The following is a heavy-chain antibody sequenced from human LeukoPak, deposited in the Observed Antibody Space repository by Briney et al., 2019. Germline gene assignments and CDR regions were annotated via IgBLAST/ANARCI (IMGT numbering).Heavy chain of an antibody. D-gene: IGHD3-22*01. Sequence: GGSLRLSCAASGFTFSSYGMHWVRQAPGKGLERVAVISYDGSNKYYADSVKGRFTISRDNSKNTLYLQMNSLRAEDTAVYYCAKISVITPRTPLLTRYYFDYWGQGTLVTVSS. CDR3: AKISVITPRTPLLTRYYFDY. V-gene: IGHV3-30*18. CDR2: ISYDGSNK. CDR1: GFTFSSYG. J-gene: IGHJ4*02.